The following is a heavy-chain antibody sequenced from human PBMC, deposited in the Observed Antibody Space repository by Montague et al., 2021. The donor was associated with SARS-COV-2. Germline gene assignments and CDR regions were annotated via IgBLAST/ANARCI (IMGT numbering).Heavy chain of an antibody. V-gene: IGHV4-39*07. Sequence: SETLSLTCTASGGSISSSSYYWGWIRQPPGKGLEWIGSIYYSGSTYYNPSLKSRVTISVDTPKNRFSLKLSSVTAADTAVYYCARVGRQQLVRLSGMDVWGQGTTVTVSS. CDR1: GGSISSSSYY. CDR3: ARVGRQQLVRLSGMDV. D-gene: IGHD6-13*01. J-gene: IGHJ6*02. CDR2: IYYSGST.